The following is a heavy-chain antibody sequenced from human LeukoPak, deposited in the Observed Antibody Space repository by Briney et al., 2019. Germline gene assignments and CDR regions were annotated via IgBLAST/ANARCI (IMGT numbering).Heavy chain of an antibody. D-gene: IGHD5-12*01. CDR2: IRYDGSNK. V-gene: IGHV3-30*02. J-gene: IGHJ6*04. CDR1: GFTFSSYG. CDR3: AKVPSYDSPMDV. Sequence: HTGGSLRLSCAASGFTFSSYGMHWVRQAPGKGLEWVAFIRYDGSNKYYADSVKGRFTVSRDNSKNTLYLQMNSLRAEDTAVYYCAKVPSYDSPMDVWGKGTTVTISS.